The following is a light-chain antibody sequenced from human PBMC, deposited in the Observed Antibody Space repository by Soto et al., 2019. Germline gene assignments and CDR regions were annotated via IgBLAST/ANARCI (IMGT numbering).Light chain of an antibody. CDR1: QSVSSSY. V-gene: IGKV3-20*01. J-gene: IGKJ3*01. CDR3: QQYGSSPFT. Sequence: EIVLTQSPGTLSLSPGERATLSCRASQSVSSSYLAWYQQKPGQAPRLLIYGASSRATGIPDRFSGSGSGTDFTLTISRLEAEDVGVYYCQQYGSSPFTFGPGTKVDIK. CDR2: GAS.